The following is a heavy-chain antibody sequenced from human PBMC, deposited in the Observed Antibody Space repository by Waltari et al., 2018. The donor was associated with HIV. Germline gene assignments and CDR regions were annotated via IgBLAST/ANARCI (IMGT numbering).Heavy chain of an antibody. CDR3: TRFRTGSYGGVLYFFDY. CDR2: INYSGST. J-gene: IGHJ4*02. Sequence: QVQLQQWGAGLLKPSETLSLTCGVSGGSFNGYFWTWIRQTPGKGLEWIGQINYSGSTSYNPSLRTRVTISIDTSKNQFSLTLASLTAADTGFYYCTRFRTGSYGGVLYFFDYWGPGTLVTVSS. D-gene: IGHD3-16*01. V-gene: IGHV4-34*01. CDR1: GGSFNGYF.